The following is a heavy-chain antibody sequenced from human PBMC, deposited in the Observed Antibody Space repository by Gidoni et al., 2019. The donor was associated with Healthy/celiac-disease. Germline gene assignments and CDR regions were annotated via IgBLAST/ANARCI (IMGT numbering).Heavy chain of an antibody. CDR2: IIHIYGTA. J-gene: IGHJ6*02. CDR3: ARVTAAAGINDYSYGMDV. D-gene: IGHD6-13*01. V-gene: IGHV1-69*01. Sequence: HVHLVHSGAPVKNPGSSVKVSCKASVGTFSRYAISWVGQAPGQGLEWLGGIIHIYGTANYAQKFPGRGTITADESTSTAYMELSSMRSEDTAVDYCARVTAAAGINDYSYGMDVWGQGTTVTVSS. CDR1: VGTFSRYA.